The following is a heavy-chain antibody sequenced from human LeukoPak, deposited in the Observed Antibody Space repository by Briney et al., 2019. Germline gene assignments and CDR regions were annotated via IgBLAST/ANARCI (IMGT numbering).Heavy chain of an antibody. D-gene: IGHD3-10*02. CDR1: GLTFSNYA. J-gene: IGHJ6*04. CDR2: ISGSGDST. V-gene: IGHV3-23*01. Sequence: GGSLRLSCAASGLTFSNYAMSWVRQAPGKGLEWVSAISGSGDSTFYADSVKGRFTISGDNSKNTLYLQMNSLRAEDTAVYYCAELGITMIGGVWGKGTTVTISS. CDR3: AELGITMIGGV.